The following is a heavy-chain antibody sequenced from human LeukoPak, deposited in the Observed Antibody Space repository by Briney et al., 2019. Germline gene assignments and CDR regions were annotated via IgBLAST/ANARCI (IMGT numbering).Heavy chain of an antibody. V-gene: IGHV1-24*01. CDR2: FDPEDGET. Sequence: GASVKVSCKVSGYTLTELSMHWVRQAPGKGLEGMGGFDPEDGETIYAQKFQGRVTMTEDTSTDTAYMELSSLRSEDTAVYYCATATPAAKGGGFDYWGQGTLVTVSS. D-gene: IGHD2-2*01. J-gene: IGHJ4*02. CDR1: GYTLTELS. CDR3: ATATPAAKGGGFDY.